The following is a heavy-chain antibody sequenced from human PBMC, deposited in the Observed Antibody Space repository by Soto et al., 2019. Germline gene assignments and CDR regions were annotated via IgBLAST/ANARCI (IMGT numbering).Heavy chain of an antibody. Sequence: QVQLVESGGGVVQPGRSLRLSCAASGFTFSSYTMHWVRQAPGKGLEWVAVISYDENNKYYADSVKGRVTISRDNSKNTLYLEMNSLRGEDKAVYYCARDPYSSGWLDYWGQGTLVTGSS. V-gene: IGHV3-30-3*01. CDR3: ARDPYSSGWLDY. CDR2: ISYDENNK. J-gene: IGHJ4*02. D-gene: IGHD6-19*01. CDR1: GFTFSSYT.